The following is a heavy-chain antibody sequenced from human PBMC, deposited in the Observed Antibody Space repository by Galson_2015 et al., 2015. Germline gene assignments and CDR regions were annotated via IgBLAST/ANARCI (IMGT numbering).Heavy chain of an antibody. D-gene: IGHD1-7*01. CDR1: GFTFSSYA. CDR3: ARDKDWNYGRYYYYYGMDV. Sequence: SLRLSCAASGFTFSSYAMHWVRQAPGKGLAWVAVISYDGSNKYYADSVKGRFTISRDNSKNTLYLQMNSLRAEDTAVYYCARDKDWNYGRYYYYYGMDVWGQGTTVTVSS. J-gene: IGHJ6*02. CDR2: ISYDGSNK. V-gene: IGHV3-30-3*01.